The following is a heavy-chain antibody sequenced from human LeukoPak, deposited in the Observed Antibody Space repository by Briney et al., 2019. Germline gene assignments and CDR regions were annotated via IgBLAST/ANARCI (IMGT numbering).Heavy chain of an antibody. CDR1: GYRSTSYW. CDR2: IDPSDSYT. J-gene: IGHJ4*02. V-gene: IGHV5-10-1*01. CDR3: ARRGFGSGSYYFDY. D-gene: IGHD3-10*01. Sequence: GASLKISCKGSGYRSTSYWISWGRRMPGKGRGWMGRIDPSDSYTNYSPSFQGHVTISADKSISTAYLQWSSLKASDTAMYYCARRGFGSGSYYFDYWGQGTLVTVSS.